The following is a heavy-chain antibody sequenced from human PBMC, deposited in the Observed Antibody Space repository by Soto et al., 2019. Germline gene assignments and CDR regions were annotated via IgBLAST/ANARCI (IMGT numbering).Heavy chain of an antibody. CDR2: IYPGDSDT. J-gene: IGHJ6*02. V-gene: IGHV5-51*01. CDR3: ARRTVYDSSGYYDPYCYCGMDV. D-gene: IGHD3-22*01. Sequence: GEPLKSSFKGSGYSFTSYWIGWVRQMPGKGLGLMGIIYPGDSDTRYSPSFQGQVTISADNSIRNAYLQWSSLKASDTAMYYCARRTVYDSSGYYDPYCYCGMDVWGQGTTVTV. CDR1: GYSFTSYW.